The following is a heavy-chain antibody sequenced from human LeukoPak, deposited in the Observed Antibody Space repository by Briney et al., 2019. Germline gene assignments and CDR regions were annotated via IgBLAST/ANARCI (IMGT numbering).Heavy chain of an antibody. CDR1: GGSFSGYY. CDR2: INHSGST. D-gene: IGHD2-2*01. V-gene: IGHV4-34*01. CDR3: ARGHQLLAFDP. Sequence: SETLSLTCAVYGGSFSGYYWSWIRQPPGKGLEWIGEINHSGSTNYSPSLKSRVTISVDTSKNQFSLKLSSVTAADTAVYYCARGHQLLAFDPWGQGTLVTVSS. J-gene: IGHJ5*02.